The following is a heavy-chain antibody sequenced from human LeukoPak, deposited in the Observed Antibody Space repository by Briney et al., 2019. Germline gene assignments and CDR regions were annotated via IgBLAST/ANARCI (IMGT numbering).Heavy chain of an antibody. J-gene: IGHJ1*01. V-gene: IGHV3-23*01. Sequence: GGSLRLSCVASGFNFRTYAMNWVRQAPGKGLEWVSFITSSGGITEYADSVKGRFTISRDDSKNTLFLMDSLRAEDTAVYYCAKTDSGSYCQHWGQGALVIVSS. CDR3: AKTDSGSYCQH. CDR2: ITSSGGIT. D-gene: IGHD1-26*01. CDR1: GFNFRTYA.